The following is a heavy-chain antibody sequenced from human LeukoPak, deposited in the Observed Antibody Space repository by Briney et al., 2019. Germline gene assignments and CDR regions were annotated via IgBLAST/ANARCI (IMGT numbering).Heavy chain of an antibody. CDR1: GFTFSDYE. CDR3: ARSALHVDY. J-gene: IGHJ4*02. Sequence: GGSLRLSCAASGFTFSDYEINWVRQAPGKGLEWVSCISTSGSTTYYADSVKGRFTISRDNAKNSLFLQMNTLTAEDTAVYYCARSALHVDYWGQGTPVTVSS. V-gene: IGHV3-48*03. CDR2: ISTSGSTT. D-gene: IGHD4/OR15-4a*01.